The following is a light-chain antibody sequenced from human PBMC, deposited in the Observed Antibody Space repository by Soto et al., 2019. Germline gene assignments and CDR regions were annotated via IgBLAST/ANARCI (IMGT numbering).Light chain of an antibody. CDR1: FSDVGGYDY. Sequence: QPVLTQPASVSGSPGQSIAISCTGTFSDVGGYDYVSWYQQHPDKAPKLMIYEVTKRPSGVSNRFSGSKSGNTASLTISGLHPEDEADYYCSSHTSGSTRVFGSGTKVTVL. J-gene: IGLJ1*01. V-gene: IGLV2-14*01. CDR2: EVT. CDR3: SSHTSGSTRV.